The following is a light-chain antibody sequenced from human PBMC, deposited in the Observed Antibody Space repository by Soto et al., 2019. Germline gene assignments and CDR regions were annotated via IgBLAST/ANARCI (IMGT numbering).Light chain of an antibody. CDR1: QDFSNF. CDR2: DAS. J-gene: IGKJ3*01. V-gene: IGKV1-33*01. CDR3: QQYGNLPLT. Sequence: DIQMTQSPSSLSASVGDRVTITCQASQDFSNFLNWYQQKPGKAPKLLIYDASNLETGVPSRFSGGGSGTHFTFTISSLQPEDIATYYCQQYGNLPLTFGPETKVDIK.